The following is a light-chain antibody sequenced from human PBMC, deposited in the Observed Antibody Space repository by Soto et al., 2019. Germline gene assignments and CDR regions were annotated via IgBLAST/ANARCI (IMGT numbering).Light chain of an antibody. CDR3: LLSYTSTRDVV. J-gene: IGLJ2*01. CDR1: TGPVTSGHY. Sequence: QAVVTQEPSLTVSPRGTVTLTCGSSTGPVTSGHYPYWFQQKPGQAPRTLIYDTNNKHSWTPARFSGSLLGGKAALTLSGAQPEDEAEYYCLLSYTSTRDVVFGGGTKLTVL. V-gene: IGLV7-46*01. CDR2: DTN.